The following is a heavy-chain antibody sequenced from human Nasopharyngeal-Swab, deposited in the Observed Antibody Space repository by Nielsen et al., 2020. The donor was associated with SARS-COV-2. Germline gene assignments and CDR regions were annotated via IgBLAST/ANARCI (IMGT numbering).Heavy chain of an antibody. CDR3: ARVEEYYYGSGSLSDN. J-gene: IGHJ4*01. CDR1: GFTFSSYS. CDR2: ISSSGSHK. Sequence: GESLKISCAASGFTFSSYSMNWVRQAPGKGLEWVSFISSSGSHKYYADSMKGRFTISRDNAKSSLYLQLSSLRAEDTAVYYCARVEEYYYGSGSLSDNWGQEPWSPSPQ. V-gene: IGHV3-21*01. D-gene: IGHD3-10*01.